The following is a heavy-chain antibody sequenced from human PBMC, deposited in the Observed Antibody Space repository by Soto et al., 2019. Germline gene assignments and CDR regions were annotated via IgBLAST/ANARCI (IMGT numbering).Heavy chain of an antibody. CDR2: ISGSGGST. D-gene: IGHD2-15*01. V-gene: IGHV3-23*01. Sequence: GSLRLSCAASGFTFSNSWMHWVRQTPGKGLEWVSAISGSGGSTNYADSVKGRFTISRDNSKNTLYLQMNSLRAEDKAVYYCAKDSPRDVAAPDDAFDIWGQGTMVTVSS. CDR1: GFTFSNSW. CDR3: AKDSPRDVAAPDDAFDI. J-gene: IGHJ3*02.